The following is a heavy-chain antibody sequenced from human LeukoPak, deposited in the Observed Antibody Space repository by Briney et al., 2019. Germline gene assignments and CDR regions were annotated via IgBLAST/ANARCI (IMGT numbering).Heavy chain of an antibody. V-gene: IGHV1-18*01. Sequence: APVKAYCRAAGYTFTSYGISCQRKTNGQGLEWMGWISAYNGNTNYAQKLQGRVTMTTDTSTSTAYMELRSLRSDDTAVYYCAREGGGVAGTGGYWGQGTLVTVSS. CDR2: ISAYNGNT. D-gene: IGHD6-19*01. CDR3: AREGGGVAGTGGY. J-gene: IGHJ4*02. CDR1: GYTFTSYG.